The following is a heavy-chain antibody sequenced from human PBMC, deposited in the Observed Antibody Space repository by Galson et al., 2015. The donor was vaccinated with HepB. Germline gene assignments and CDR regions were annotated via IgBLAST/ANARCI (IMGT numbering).Heavy chain of an antibody. CDR3: AKAIPYWYLDL. V-gene: IGHV3-23*05. CDR1: GFTFSSFD. Sequence: SLRLSCAASGFTFSSFDMNWVRQAPGKGLGWVSSISKSGTGSTYADSVRGRFAISRDSSKNTLFLQMNSLRAEDTAIYYCAKAIPYWYLDLWGRGTLVTVSS. J-gene: IGHJ2*01. CDR2: ISKSGTGS.